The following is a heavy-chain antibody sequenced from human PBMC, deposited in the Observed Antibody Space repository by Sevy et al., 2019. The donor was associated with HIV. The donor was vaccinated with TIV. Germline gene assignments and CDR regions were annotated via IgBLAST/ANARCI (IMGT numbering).Heavy chain of an antibody. J-gene: IGHJ4*02. Sequence: GGSLRLSCAASGFTFCSYAMSWVRQAPGKGLEWVSAISGSGGSTYYADSVKGRFTISRDNSKNTLYLQMNSLRAEDTAVYYCAKVGFGVVITNSNDYWGQGTLVTVSS. CDR3: AKVGFGVVITNSNDY. V-gene: IGHV3-23*01. D-gene: IGHD3-3*01. CDR2: ISGSGGST. CDR1: GFTFCSYA.